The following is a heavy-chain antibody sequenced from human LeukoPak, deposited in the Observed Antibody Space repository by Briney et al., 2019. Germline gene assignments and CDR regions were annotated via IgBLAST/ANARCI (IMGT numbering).Heavy chain of an antibody. CDR1: GYTFTSYD. CDR3: GRGLGSPVGRNY. Sequence: ASVKVSCKASGYTFTSYDINWVRQATGQGLEWTGWMNPNSGNTGYAQKFQGRVTMTGNTSISTAYMELSSLRSGDTAMYHCGRGLGSPVGRNYWGQGTLVTVSS. J-gene: IGHJ4*02. CDR2: MNPNSGNT. V-gene: IGHV1-8*01. D-gene: IGHD1-26*01.